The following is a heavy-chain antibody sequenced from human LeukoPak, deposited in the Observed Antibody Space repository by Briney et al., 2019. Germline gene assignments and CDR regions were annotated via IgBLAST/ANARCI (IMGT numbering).Heavy chain of an antibody. CDR1: GDSVSTNGVA. J-gene: IGHJ4*02. D-gene: IGHD3-22*01. Sequence: SQTLSLTCGISGDSVSTNGVAWNWIRQSPSRGLEWLGRTYYRSKWYNDYAVSVKSRITINPDTSRNQFSLQLNSVTPEDTAVYYCAKDMRGGYYDISLTFDYWGQGTLVTVSS. CDR3: AKDMRGGYYDISLTFDY. CDR2: TYYRSKWYN. V-gene: IGHV6-1*01.